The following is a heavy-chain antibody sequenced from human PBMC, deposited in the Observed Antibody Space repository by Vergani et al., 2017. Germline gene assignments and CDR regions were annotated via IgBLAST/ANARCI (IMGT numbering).Heavy chain of an antibody. D-gene: IGHD4-23*01. J-gene: IGHJ4*02. Sequence: EVQLLESGGGLVQPGGSLRLSCAASGFTFSSYAMSWVRQAPGKGLEWVSVIYSGGSTYYADSVKGRFTISRDNSKNTLYLQMNSLRAEDTAVYYCASYYGGNSWDFDYWGQGTLVTVSS. CDR3: ASYYGGNSWDFDY. CDR1: GFTFSSYA. CDR2: IYSGGST. V-gene: IGHV3-23*03.